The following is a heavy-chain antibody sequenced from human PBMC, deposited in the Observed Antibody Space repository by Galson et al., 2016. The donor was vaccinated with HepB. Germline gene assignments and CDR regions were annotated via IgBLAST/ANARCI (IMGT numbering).Heavy chain of an antibody. J-gene: IGHJ4*02. Sequence: SVKVSCKASGYTFTRYNFNWVRQAPGQGFEWMGWISGYSGDTNYAQKFEDRVVLTRDTSTTTAYMELRSLTSDDTAVYYCARDFSSSGGFDFWGQGTLVTVSS. V-gene: IGHV1-18*01. CDR1: GYTFTRYN. D-gene: IGHD6-6*01. CDR2: ISGYSGDT. CDR3: ARDFSSSGGFDF.